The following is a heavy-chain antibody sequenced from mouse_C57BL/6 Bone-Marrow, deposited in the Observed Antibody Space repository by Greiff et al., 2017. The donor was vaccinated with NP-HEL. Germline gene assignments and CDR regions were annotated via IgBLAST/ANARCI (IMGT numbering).Heavy chain of an antibody. CDR1: GYTFTSYG. J-gene: IGHJ2*01. Sequence: VQLQQSGAELARPGASVKLSCKASGYTFTSYGISWVKQRTGQGLEWIGEIYPRSGNTYYNEKFKGKATLTADKSSSTAYMELRSLTSEDSAVYFCARRGYYGSSPFYDFDYWGQGTTLTVSS. CDR3: ARRGYYGSSPFYDFDY. CDR2: IYPRSGNT. D-gene: IGHD1-1*01. V-gene: IGHV1-81*01.